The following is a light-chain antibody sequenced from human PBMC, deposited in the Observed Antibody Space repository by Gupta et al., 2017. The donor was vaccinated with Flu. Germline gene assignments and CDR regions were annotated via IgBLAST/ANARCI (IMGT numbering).Light chain of an antibody. V-gene: IGLV2-14*04. Sequence: IRDIGGYRYVSWYQQHPGEAPKLILYDVSKRPSRISGRFSGSKSGNRASLTISGHQPEDEAVYHCSSYTSGAQAVFAGGTKVTVL. CDR1: IRDIGGYRY. CDR2: DVS. J-gene: IGLJ2*01. CDR3: SSYTSGAQAV.